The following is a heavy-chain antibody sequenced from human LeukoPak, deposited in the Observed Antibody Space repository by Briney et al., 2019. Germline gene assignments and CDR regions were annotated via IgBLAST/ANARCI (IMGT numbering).Heavy chain of an antibody. V-gene: IGHV1-18*01. CDR3: ARVTPEGYCSSTSCYFTHPAGSLIDY. CDR1: GYTFTSYG. CDR2: ISAYNGNT. J-gene: IGHJ4*02. Sequence: ASVKVSCKASGYTFTSYGISWVRQAPGQGLEWMGWISAYNGNTNYAQKLQGRVTMTTDTSTSTAYMELRSLRSDDTAVYYCARVTPEGYCSSTSCYFTHPAGSLIDYWGQGTLVTVSS. D-gene: IGHD2-2*01.